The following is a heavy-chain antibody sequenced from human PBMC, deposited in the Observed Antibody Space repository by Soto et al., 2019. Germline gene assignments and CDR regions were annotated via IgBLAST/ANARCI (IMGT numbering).Heavy chain of an antibody. D-gene: IGHD3-22*01. CDR2: INWNGGST. V-gene: IGHV3-20*04. CDR1: GFTFDDYG. J-gene: IGHJ3*01. CDR3: ARDGGDYYDSSGYYPAFDF. Sequence: GGSLRLSCAASGFTFDDYGMSWVRQAPGKGLEWVSGINWNGGSTGYADSVKGRFTISRDNAKNSLYLQMNSLRAEDTALYYCARDGGDYYDSSGYYPAFDFWGQGTMVTGSS.